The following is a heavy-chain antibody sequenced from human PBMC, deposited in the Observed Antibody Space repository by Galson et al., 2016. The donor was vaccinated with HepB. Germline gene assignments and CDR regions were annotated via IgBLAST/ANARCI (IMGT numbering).Heavy chain of an antibody. D-gene: IGHD1-26*01. CDR1: GYTFTTYA. CDR3: ARDSGSTNWFDP. CDR2: INTGNGNT. Sequence: SVKVSCKASGYTFTTYAMHWVRQAPGQRLEWMGWINTGNGNTKYSQKFQGRVTISRDTSASTAYMELRSLRSEDTAVYYCARDSGSTNWFDPWGQGTLVTVSS. J-gene: IGHJ5*02. V-gene: IGHV1-3*04.